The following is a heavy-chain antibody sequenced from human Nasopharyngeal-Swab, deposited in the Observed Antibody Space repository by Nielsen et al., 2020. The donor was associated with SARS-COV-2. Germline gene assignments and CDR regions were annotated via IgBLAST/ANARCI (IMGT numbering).Heavy chain of an antibody. Sequence: ETLSLTCVGSGFTFGTPAMTWVRQAPGKGLEWVSSVSESGDVTYYADSVKGRFTISRDNSKNTLYLQMNSLRAEDTAVYYCAMGSSGTTGEGYWGQGALVTVSS. V-gene: IGHV3-23*01. CDR3: AMGSSGTTGEGY. CDR2: VSESGDVT. CDR1: GFTFGTPA. D-gene: IGHD3-10*01. J-gene: IGHJ4*02.